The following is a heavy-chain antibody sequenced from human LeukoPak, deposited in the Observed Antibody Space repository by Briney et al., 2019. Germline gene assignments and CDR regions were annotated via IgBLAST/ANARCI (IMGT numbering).Heavy chain of an antibody. CDR2: IYHSGST. CDR1: GGSISSGGYY. V-gene: IGHV4-30-2*01. J-gene: IGHJ4*02. CDR3: ARDITDSSGYFDY. Sequence: SSQTLSLTCTVSGGSISSGGYYWSWIRQPPGKGLEWIGYIYHSGSTYYNPSLKSRLTISVDRSKNQFSLKLSSVTAADTAVYYCARDITDSSGYFDYGGQGTRVSVSS. D-gene: IGHD3-22*01.